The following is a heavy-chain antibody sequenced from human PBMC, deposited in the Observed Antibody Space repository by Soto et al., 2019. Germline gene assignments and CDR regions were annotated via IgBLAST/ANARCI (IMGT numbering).Heavy chain of an antibody. CDR1: GGSFSGYY. J-gene: IGHJ6*02. CDR3: ARGQVAVAGTSYYYYGMDV. CDR2: INHSGST. Sequence: LSLTCAVYGGSFSGYYWSWIRQPPGKGLEWIGEINHSGSTNYNPSLKSRVTISVDTSKNQFSLKLSSVTAADTAVYYCARGQVAVAGTSYYYYGMDVWGQGTTVTVSS. D-gene: IGHD6-19*01. V-gene: IGHV4-34*01.